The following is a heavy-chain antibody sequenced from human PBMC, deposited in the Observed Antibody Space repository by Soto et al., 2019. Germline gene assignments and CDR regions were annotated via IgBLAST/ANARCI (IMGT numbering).Heavy chain of an antibody. D-gene: IGHD3-16*01. V-gene: IGHV4-34*01. CDR1: GGSFSGYY. CDR2: INHSGST. CDR3: ARGAALRLGELYWIGYYYYGMDV. J-gene: IGHJ6*02. Sequence: SETLSLTCAVYGGSFSGYYWSWIRQPPGKGLEWIGEINHSGSTNYNPSIKSRVTISVDTSKNQFSLKLSSVTAADTPVYYCARGAALRLGELYWIGYYYYGMDVWGQGTTVTVSS.